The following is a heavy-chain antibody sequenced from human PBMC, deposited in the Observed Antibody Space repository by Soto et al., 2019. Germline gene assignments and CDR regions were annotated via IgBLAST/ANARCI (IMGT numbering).Heavy chain of an antibody. CDR3: ARPSMVREYYFDY. CDR2: IWYDGSNK. J-gene: IGHJ4*02. Sequence: QAGGSLRLSCAASGFTFSSYGMHWVRQAPGKGLEWVAVIWYDGSNKYYADSVKGRFTISRDNSKNTLYLQMNSLRAEDTAVYYCARPSMVREYYFDYWGQGTLVTVSS. V-gene: IGHV3-33*01. CDR1: GFTFSSYG. D-gene: IGHD3-10*01.